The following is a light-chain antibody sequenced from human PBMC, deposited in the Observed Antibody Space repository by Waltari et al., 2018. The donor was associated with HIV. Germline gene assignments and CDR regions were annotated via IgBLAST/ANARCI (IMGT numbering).Light chain of an antibody. CDR3: CSYAGSRTYVV. V-gene: IGLV2-23*02. Sequence: QSALTQPPSVSGSPGQSITISCTGTNSDDGRYNLVSWYQQHPGKAPKLMIYEVTKRPSGVSNRFSGSKSGNTASLTISGLQAEDEADYYCCSYAGSRTYVVFGGGTKLTVL. J-gene: IGLJ2*01. CDR2: EVT. CDR1: NSDDGRYNL.